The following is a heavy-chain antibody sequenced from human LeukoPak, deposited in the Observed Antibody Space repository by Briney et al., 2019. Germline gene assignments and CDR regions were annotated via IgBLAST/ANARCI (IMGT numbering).Heavy chain of an antibody. J-gene: IGHJ5*02. Sequence: PGGSLRLSCAASGFTFSNAWMSWVRQAPGKGLEWVGRIKSKTDGGTTDYAAPVKGRFTISRDDSKNTLYLQMNSLKTEDTAVYYCTTEDIVVVVAANWFDPWGQGTLVTVSS. CDR2: IKSKTDGGTT. CDR1: GFTFSNAW. CDR3: TTEDIVVVVAANWFDP. D-gene: IGHD2-15*01. V-gene: IGHV3-15*01.